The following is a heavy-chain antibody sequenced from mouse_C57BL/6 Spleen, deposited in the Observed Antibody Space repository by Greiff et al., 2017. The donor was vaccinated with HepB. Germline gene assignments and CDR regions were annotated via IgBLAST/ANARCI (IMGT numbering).Heavy chain of an antibody. CDR1: GYTFTSYW. CDR2: IHPNSGST. CDR3: ARSLSHYYSSSPYAMDY. J-gene: IGHJ4*01. D-gene: IGHD1-1*01. V-gene: IGHV1-64*01. Sequence: QVQLQQPGAELVKPGASVKLSCKASGYTFTSYWMHWVKQRPGQGLEWIGMIHPNSGSTNYNEKFKGKATLTVDKASSTAYMQLSSLTSEDSAVYYCARSLSHYYSSSPYAMDYWGQGTSVTVSS.